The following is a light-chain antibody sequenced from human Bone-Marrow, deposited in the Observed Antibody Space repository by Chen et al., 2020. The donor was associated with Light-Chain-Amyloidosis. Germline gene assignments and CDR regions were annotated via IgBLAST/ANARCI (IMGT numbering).Light chain of an antibody. CDR2: YKSDSDN. CDR1: SCINVGADR. Sequence: QTVLIQPSSLSASPGTSASLTCTLRSCINVGADRIYWYHQKPGIPPQYRLRYKSDSDNQRGSGVPRRFSGLTDGSANAVVLFVSGRQSEEEADYYSIMWHNRAWVFGGGTKLSVL. J-gene: IGLJ3*02. CDR3: IMWHNRAWV. V-gene: IGLV5-45*02.